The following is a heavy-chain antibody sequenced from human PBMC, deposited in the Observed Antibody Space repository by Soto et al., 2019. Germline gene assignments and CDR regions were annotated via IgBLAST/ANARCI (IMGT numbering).Heavy chain of an antibody. V-gene: IGHV4-61*01. CDR3: ARGGEPLGYYGLDV. J-gene: IGHJ6*02. D-gene: IGHD3-10*01. CDR2: MYYTGVT. CDR1: GGSVRSGNHF. Sequence: SETLSLTCSVSGGSVRSGNHFWNWIRQPPGRGLEWLGYMYYTGVTNYNPSLKRRVSMSVDASNNQFSLKLTSLTAADTAVYYCARGGEPLGYYGLDVWGQGTTVTVSS.